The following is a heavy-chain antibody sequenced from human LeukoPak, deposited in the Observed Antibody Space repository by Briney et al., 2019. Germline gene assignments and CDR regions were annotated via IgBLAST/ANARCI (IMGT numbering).Heavy chain of an antibody. Sequence: PGGSLRLSCAVSGFTFSDHFLHWGRQAPGKGLEWVAVISYDESNKYYADSVKGRFTISRDNSKNTLYTQMNSLRAEDTAVYYCAKDEGLYHQTSDYWGQGTLVTVSS. J-gene: IGHJ4*02. V-gene: IGHV3-30*18. CDR1: GFTFSDHF. CDR3: AKDEGLYHQTSDY. CDR2: ISYDESNK. D-gene: IGHD1-14*01.